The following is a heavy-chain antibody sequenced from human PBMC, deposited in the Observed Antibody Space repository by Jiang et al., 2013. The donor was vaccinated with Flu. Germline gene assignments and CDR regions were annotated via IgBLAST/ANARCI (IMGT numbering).Heavy chain of an antibody. CDR2: IYYTGST. V-gene: IGHV4-59*08. CDR3: AMSPQAITIFGVAPPLRFDP. CDR1: Y. J-gene: IGHJ5*02. Sequence: YWSWIRQPPGKGLEWIGYIYYTGSTNXNPSLKSRVTISEDTSKNQFSLKLSSVTAADTAVYYCAMSPQAITIFGVAPPLRFDPWGQGTLVTASS. D-gene: IGHD3-3*01.